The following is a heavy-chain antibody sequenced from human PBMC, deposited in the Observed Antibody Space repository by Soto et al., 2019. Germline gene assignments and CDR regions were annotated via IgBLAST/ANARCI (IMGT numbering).Heavy chain of an antibody. Sequence: QLQLQESGSGLVKPSQTLSLTCAVSGGSISSGGYSWSWIRQPPGKGLEWIGYIYHSGSTYYNPSFRGGVTKSEDRSKTRFSLKLSSVTAADPAGYYCARGVDSSGYNSETWFDPWGKGTLVTVSS. D-gene: IGHD3-22*01. CDR3: ARGVDSSGYNSETWFDP. V-gene: IGHV4-30-2*01. CDR1: GGSISSGGYS. CDR2: IYHSGST. J-gene: IGHJ5*02.